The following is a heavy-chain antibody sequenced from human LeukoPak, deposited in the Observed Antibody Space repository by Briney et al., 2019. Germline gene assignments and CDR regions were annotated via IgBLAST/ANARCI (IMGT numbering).Heavy chain of an antibody. J-gene: IGHJ4*02. Sequence: ASVKVSCTASGYTFTSYYMHWVRQAPGQGLEWMGIINPSGGSTSYAQKFQGRVTMTRDTSTSTIYMELSSLRSEDTAVYYCARSLAGKGRFDYWGQGTLVTVSS. D-gene: IGHD3-3*02. V-gene: IGHV1-46*01. CDR3: ARSLAGKGRFDY. CDR2: INPSGGST. CDR1: GYTFTSYY.